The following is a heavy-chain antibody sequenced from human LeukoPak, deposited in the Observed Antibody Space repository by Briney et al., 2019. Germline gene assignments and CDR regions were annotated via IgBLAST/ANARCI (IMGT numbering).Heavy chain of an antibody. V-gene: IGHV4-34*01. CDR2: INHSGST. J-gene: IGHJ4*02. CDR1: GGSFSGYY. D-gene: IGHD5-12*01. CDR3: ARRGLKWLRTAPFDY. Sequence: SETLSLTCAVYGGSFSGYYWSWIRQPPGKGLEWIGEINHSGSTNYNPSLKSRVTISVDTSKNQFSLKLSSVTAADTAVYYCARRGLKWLRTAPFDYWGQGTLVTVSS.